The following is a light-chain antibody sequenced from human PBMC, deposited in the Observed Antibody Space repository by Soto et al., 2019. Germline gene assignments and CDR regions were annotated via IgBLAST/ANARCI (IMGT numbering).Light chain of an antibody. CDR3: SSYTSRSTLV. Sequence: QSALTQPASVSGSPGQSITIPCSGSSGDVGNYDLVSWYQQIPGKAPQLMIYEVTNRPSGVSNRFSGSKSGNTASLTISGLQAEEEADYYCSSYTSRSTLVFGTGTKLTVL. CDR2: EVT. V-gene: IGLV2-14*02. CDR1: SGDVGNYDL. J-gene: IGLJ1*01.